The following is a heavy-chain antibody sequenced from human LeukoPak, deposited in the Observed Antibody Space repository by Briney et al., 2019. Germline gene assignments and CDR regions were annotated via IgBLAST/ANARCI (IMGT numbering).Heavy chain of an antibody. V-gene: IGHV5-51*01. D-gene: IGHD4-11*01. CDR3: ARRVIRDFRDAFDI. CDR2: IYPGNSEI. CDR1: GYSFTTDW. J-gene: IGHJ3*02. Sequence: ESLKISCKGSGYSFTTDWIGWVRQMPGKGLEWMGMIYPGNSEIRYSPSFQGQVTISADKSISTAYLQWSSLQASDTAMYYCARRVIRDFRDAFDIWGQGTMVTVSS.